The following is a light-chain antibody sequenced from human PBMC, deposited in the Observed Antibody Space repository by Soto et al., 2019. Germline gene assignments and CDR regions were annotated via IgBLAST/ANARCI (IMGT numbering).Light chain of an antibody. CDR2: KAS. V-gene: IGKV1-5*03. J-gene: IGKJ1*01. CDR1: QTISSW. CDR3: LQDYGYPRT. Sequence: DIQITQSPPTLSVYVLGIVTITCRASQTISSWLAWYQQKPGKAPKLLIYKASTLKSGVPSRFSGSGSGTEFTLTISSLQPEDSATYYCLQDYGYPRTFGQGTKVDIK.